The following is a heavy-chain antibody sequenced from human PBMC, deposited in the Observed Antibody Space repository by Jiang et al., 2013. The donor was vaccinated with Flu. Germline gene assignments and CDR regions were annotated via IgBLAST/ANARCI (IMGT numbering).Heavy chain of an antibody. V-gene: IGHV3-30*02. J-gene: IGHJ4*02. Sequence: DGSNKYYGDSVKGRFTISRDNSKNTLYLQMSSLKPEDTAVYYCATLRGSTFDTYLMDYWGQGTLVSVSS. D-gene: IGHD2-2*01. CDR2: DGSNK. CDR3: ATLRGSTFDTYLMDY.